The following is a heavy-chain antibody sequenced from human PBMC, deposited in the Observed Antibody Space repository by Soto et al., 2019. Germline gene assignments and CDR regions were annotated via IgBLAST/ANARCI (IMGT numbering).Heavy chain of an antibody. CDR1: GGTFSSYT. CDR2: IIPILGIA. CDR3: ARADYYGDYYYYGMDV. J-gene: IGHJ6*02. D-gene: IGHD4-17*01. V-gene: IGHV1-69*02. Sequence: QVQLVQSGAEVKKPGSSVKVSCKASGGTFSSYTISWVRQAPGQGLEWMGRIIPILGIANYAQKFQGRVTITADKSMSTAYMELSSLRSEDTAVYYCARADYYGDYYYYGMDVWGQGTTVTVSS.